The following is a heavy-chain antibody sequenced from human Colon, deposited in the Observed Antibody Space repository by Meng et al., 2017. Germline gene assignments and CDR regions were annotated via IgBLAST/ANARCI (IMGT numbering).Heavy chain of an antibody. CDR2: IKPDGSEI. Sequence: GESLKISCAASGFNFNLYWLSWVRQAPGKGPEWVANIKPDGSEIYYVDSVKGRFTISRGNTKNSVYLQMNSLRAEDTAVYYGARDNRAKWYFDLWGRDTLVTVSS. V-gene: IGHV3-7*01. CDR1: GFNFNLYW. J-gene: IGHJ2*01. CDR3: ARDNRAKWYFDL. D-gene: IGHD1-14*01.